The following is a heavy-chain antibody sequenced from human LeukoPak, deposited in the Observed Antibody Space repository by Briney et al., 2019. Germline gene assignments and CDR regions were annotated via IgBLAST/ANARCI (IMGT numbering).Heavy chain of an antibody. V-gene: IGHV4-4*07. CDR3: ARDQWGGTYIHDAFDI. J-gene: IGHJ3*02. CDR1: GDSISNYY. D-gene: IGHD1-26*01. Sequence: SETLSLTCSVSGDSISNYYWSWIRQPAGMGLEWIGRIYISGTTNYNPSLKSRVTISMDTSKNQFSLKLSSVTAADTAVYYCARDQWGGTYIHDAFDIWGQGTMVTVSS. CDR2: IYISGTT.